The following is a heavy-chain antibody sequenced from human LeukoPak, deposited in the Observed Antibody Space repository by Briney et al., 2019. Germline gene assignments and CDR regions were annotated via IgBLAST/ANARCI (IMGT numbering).Heavy chain of an antibody. CDR2: ISAYNGKI. J-gene: IGHJ4*02. CDR3: ARDLGEIEMAAIFLDY. CDR1: GYTFTDFG. D-gene: IGHD5-24*01. Sequence: AASVKVSCKASGYTFTDFGISWVRQAPGQGLEWMGWISAYNGKIKYAQNLQGKVTMTTDISTSTAYMELRSLRSDDTAVYYCARDLGEIEMAAIFLDYWGQGTLVTVSS. V-gene: IGHV1-18*01.